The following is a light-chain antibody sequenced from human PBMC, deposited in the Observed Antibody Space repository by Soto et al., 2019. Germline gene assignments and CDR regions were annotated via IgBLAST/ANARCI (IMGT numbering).Light chain of an antibody. CDR3: SSYAGSNTVV. CDR1: TSDVGDYNY. J-gene: IGLJ2*01. V-gene: IGLV2-8*01. Sequence: QSALTQPPSASGSPGQSVTISCTGTTSDVGDYNYVSWYQQHPGKAPKLMIYEVDQRPSGVPDRFSGSKSGNTASLTVSGLQAEDEADYYCSSYAGSNTVVFGGGTKVTVL. CDR2: EVD.